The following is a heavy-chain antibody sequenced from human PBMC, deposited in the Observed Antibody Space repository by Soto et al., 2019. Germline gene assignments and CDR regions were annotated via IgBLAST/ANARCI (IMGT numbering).Heavy chain of an antibody. CDR1: GGSISSGDYY. D-gene: IGHD3-10*01. J-gene: IGHJ6*02. Sequence: SETLSLTCTVSGGSISSGDYYWSWIRQPPGKGLEWIGYIYYSGSTYYNPSLKSRVTISVDTSKNQFSLKLSSVTAADTAVYYCARGGVSYYYGIDVWGQGTTVTVSS. CDR3: ARGGVSYYYGIDV. CDR2: IYYSGST. V-gene: IGHV4-30-4*01.